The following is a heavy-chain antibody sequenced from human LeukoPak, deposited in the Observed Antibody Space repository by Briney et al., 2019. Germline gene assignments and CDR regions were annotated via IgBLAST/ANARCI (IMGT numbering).Heavy chain of an antibody. D-gene: IGHD3-9*01. CDR2: ISWNSGSI. J-gene: IGHJ6*04. Sequence: GGSLRLSCAASGFTFDDYAMHWVRQAPGKGLEWVSGISWNSGSIGYADSVKGRFTISRDNAKNSLYLQMNSLRAEDTALYYCAKDRGYDILTGSGAFDIWGKGTTVTISS. V-gene: IGHV3-9*01. CDR1: GFTFDDYA. CDR3: AKDRGYDILTGSGAFDI.